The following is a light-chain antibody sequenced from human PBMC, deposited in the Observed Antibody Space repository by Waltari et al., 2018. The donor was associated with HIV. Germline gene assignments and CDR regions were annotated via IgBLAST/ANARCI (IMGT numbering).Light chain of an antibody. Sequence: QSALTQPPSASGSLGQSVTISCSGTSDDIGGSNYVFWYQQYPAKAPKLLIYEVNKRPSGVPDRFSGSKSLTTASLTVSGLQAEDEAHYFCSSFAGSNTVVFGGGTKLTVL. CDR3: SSFAGSNTVV. CDR2: EVN. V-gene: IGLV2-8*01. J-gene: IGLJ2*01. CDR1: SDDIGGSNY.